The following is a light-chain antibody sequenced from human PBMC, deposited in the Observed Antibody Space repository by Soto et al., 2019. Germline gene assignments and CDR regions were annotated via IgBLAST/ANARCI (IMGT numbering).Light chain of an antibody. CDR2: DAS. V-gene: IGKV1-12*01. Sequence: DIRMTQSPSSVSASVGDRVTITCRASQGISSWLAWYQHKPGKAPKLLIYDASSLQGGITSRFSGSVSGTDFTLTITSLQPEDFATYYCQQANSFPLTFGGGTKVEIK. CDR3: QQANSFPLT. J-gene: IGKJ4*01. CDR1: QGISSW.